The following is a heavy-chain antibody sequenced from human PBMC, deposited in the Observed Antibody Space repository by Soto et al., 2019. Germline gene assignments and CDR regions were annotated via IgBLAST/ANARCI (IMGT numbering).Heavy chain of an antibody. CDR2: IDPSDSYT. Sequence: GESLKLSCKGSGYSFTSYWISWVRQMPGKGLEWMGRIDPSDSYTNYSPSFQGHVTISADKSISTAYLQWSSLKASDTAMYYCARQGGAHLPTITMIAGYWGQGTLVTVSS. CDR3: ARQGGAHLPTITMIAGY. V-gene: IGHV5-10-1*01. CDR1: GYSFTSYW. D-gene: IGHD3-22*01. J-gene: IGHJ4*02.